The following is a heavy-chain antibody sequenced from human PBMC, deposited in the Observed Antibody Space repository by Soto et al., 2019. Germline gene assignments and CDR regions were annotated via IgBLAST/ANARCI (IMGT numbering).Heavy chain of an antibody. CDR1: GGTFSSYA. Sequence: SVKVSCKASGGTFSSYAISWVRQAAGQGLEWMGGIIPIFGTPKYAQKFQGRVTIIADESTTTAYMELTSLRSEDTAVYYCATPSHYDNGGYSLPFDCWGQGTLVHRSS. CDR2: IIPIFGTP. CDR3: ATPSHYDNGGYSLPFDC. J-gene: IGHJ4*02. D-gene: IGHD3-22*01. V-gene: IGHV1-69*13.